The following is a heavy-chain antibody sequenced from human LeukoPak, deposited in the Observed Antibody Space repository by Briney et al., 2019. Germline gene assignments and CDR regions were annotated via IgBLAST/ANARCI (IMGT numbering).Heavy chain of an antibody. CDR2: ISYSGST. CDR3: AGGGQWLSFDY. CDR1: GGSISTYY. V-gene: IGHV4-59*12. J-gene: IGHJ4*02. Sequence: SETLSLTCTVSGGSISTYYWSWLRQPPGKGLGWIGYISYSGSTNYNPSLKTLKSRVTMSIDTSKNQLSLKLSSVTAADTAVYYCAGGGQWLSFDYWGQGTVVTVSS. D-gene: IGHD6-19*01.